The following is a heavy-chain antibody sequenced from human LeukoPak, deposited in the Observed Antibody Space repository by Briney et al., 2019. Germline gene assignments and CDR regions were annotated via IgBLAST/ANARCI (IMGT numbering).Heavy chain of an antibody. CDR1: GGSFSGYH. Sequence: SETLSLTCAVYGGSFSGYHWSWLRQPPGKGLEWIGEINHSGSTNYNPSLKSRVTISVDTSKNQFSLKLSSVTAADTAVYYCARADIVATIDYWGQGTLVTVSS. CDR3: ARADIVATIDY. CDR2: INHSGST. V-gene: IGHV4-34*01. D-gene: IGHD5-12*01. J-gene: IGHJ4*02.